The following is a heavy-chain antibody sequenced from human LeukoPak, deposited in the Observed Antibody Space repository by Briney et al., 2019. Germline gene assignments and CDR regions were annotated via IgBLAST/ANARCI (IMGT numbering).Heavy chain of an antibody. CDR3: ARGGYARCCYSLNYYYAIDL. Sequence: SETLSLTCTVFGASTSSGGYYWSWIRQHPGKGLEWVGYIYNGGTPYYNPSLKSRLTISVDTSKDQFSLKLTSVTAADTAVYYCARGGYARCCYSLNYYYAIDLLGQGTTVTVSS. D-gene: IGHD3-22*01. CDR2: IYNGGTP. CDR1: GASTSSGGYY. J-gene: IGHJ6*02. V-gene: IGHV4-31*03.